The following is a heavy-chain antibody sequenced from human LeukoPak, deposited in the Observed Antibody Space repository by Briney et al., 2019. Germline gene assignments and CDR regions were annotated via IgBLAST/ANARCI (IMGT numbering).Heavy chain of an antibody. J-gene: IGHJ5*02. CDR3: ARGARYNWNYHSFDP. CDR1: GDSVSSNSAA. Sequence: SQTLSLTCAISGDSVSSNSAAWNWIRQSPSRGLEWLGRTYCRSKWYNDYAVSVRSRITINPDTSKNQFSLQLNSVTPEDTAVYYCARGARYNWNYHSFDPWGQGTLVTVSS. CDR2: TYCRSKWYN. V-gene: IGHV6-1*01. D-gene: IGHD1-7*01.